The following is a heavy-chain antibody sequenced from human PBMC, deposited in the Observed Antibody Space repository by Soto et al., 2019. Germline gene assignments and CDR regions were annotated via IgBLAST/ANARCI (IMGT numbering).Heavy chain of an antibody. CDR1: GGSISSYY. CDR2: IYYSGST. D-gene: IGHD3-3*01. J-gene: IGHJ4*02. Sequence: PSETLSLTCTVSGGSISSYYWSWIRQPPGKGLEWIGYIYYSGSTNYNPSLKSRVTISVDTSKNQFSLKLSSVTAADTAVYYCARAPYDFWPYFDYWGQGTLVTVSS. V-gene: IGHV4-59*01. CDR3: ARAPYDFWPYFDY.